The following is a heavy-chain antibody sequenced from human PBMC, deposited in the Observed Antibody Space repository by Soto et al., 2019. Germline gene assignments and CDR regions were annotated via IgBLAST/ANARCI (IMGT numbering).Heavy chain of an antibody. D-gene: IGHD3-16*01. Sequence: DSVQVSCKTSGYRFTNYGMHWVRQAPGQGLEWMGWINAGTGHTAFSQKLQGRVTINRDTSASTAYMELNNLKYEDTAVYYCARDAKVVGVIYNPDYVGGQ. V-gene: IGHV1-3*01. CDR3: ARDAKVVGVIYNPDYV. CDR1: GYRFTNYG. CDR2: INAGTGHT. J-gene: IGHJ3*01.